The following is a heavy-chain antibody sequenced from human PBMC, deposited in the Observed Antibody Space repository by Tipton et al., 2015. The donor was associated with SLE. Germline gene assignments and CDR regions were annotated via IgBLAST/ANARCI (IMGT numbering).Heavy chain of an antibody. CDR3: GSVDYPHYGVDV. CDR2: INQDGSRK. J-gene: IGHJ6*02. CDR1: GGSVTSYY. Sequence: LSLTCTVSGGSVTSYYWSWIRQPPGKGLEWVANINQDGSRKHYVDSVKGRFSISRDNAKNSGYVQLNSLRAEDTAVYYCGSVDYPHYGVDVWGQGTTVTVSS. D-gene: IGHD3-10*01. V-gene: IGHV3-7*01.